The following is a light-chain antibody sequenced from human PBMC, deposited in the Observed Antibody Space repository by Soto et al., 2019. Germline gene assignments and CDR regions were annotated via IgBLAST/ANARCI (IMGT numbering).Light chain of an antibody. CDR1: SSDVGGYNY. V-gene: IGLV2-14*01. CDR3: SSYTSSSTPAV. Sequence: QSVLTQPASVSGSPGQSITISCTGTSSDVGGYNYVSCYQQHPGKAPKLMIYEVSNRPSGVSNRFSGSKSGNTASLTISGLQAEDEADYYCSSYTSSSTPAVFGTGTKLTVL. CDR2: EVS. J-gene: IGLJ1*01.